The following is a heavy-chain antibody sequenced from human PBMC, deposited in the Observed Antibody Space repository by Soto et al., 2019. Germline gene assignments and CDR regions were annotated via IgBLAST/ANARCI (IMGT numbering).Heavy chain of an antibody. V-gene: IGHV3-7*03. CDR2: IKQAGSEK. D-gene: IGHD6-19*01. CDR1: GFSFSSYW. CDR3: ARVAYGNGWIFDY. J-gene: IGHJ4*01. Sequence: EVQLVESGGGLVQPGGSLRLSCAASGFSFSSYWMSWVRQASGKGLEWVANIKQAGSEKYYVDSVKGRFTLSRDNAKNSLQLQMSSLRHEDTAIYFCARVAYGNGWIFDYWGQGTLVTVSS.